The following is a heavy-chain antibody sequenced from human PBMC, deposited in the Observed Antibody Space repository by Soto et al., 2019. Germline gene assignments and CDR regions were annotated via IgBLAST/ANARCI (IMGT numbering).Heavy chain of an antibody. Sequence: PGGSLRLSCAASGFTFSDHYMDWVRQAPGKGLEWVGCIRRKANSYTTEYAASVKGRFTFSRDDSKNSLYLQMNSLRVEDTVVYYCATLGGYTFGTADFDYWGQGTLVTVSS. J-gene: IGHJ4*02. V-gene: IGHV3-72*01. D-gene: IGHD2-15*01. CDR1: GFTFSDHY. CDR2: IRRKANSYTT. CDR3: ATLGGYTFGTADFDY.